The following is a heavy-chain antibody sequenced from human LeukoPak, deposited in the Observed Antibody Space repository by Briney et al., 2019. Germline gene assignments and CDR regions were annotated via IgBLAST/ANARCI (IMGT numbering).Heavy chain of an antibody. CDR3: ARGGSDTAMAHDY. Sequence: GRSLRLSCAASGFTFSSYAMSWVRQAPGKGLEWVSAISGSGGSTYYADSVKGRFTISRDNAKNTLYLQVNSLRAEDTAVYFCARGGSDTAMAHDYWGQGTLVTVSS. D-gene: IGHD5-18*01. J-gene: IGHJ4*02. V-gene: IGHV3-23*01. CDR2: ISGSGGST. CDR1: GFTFSSYA.